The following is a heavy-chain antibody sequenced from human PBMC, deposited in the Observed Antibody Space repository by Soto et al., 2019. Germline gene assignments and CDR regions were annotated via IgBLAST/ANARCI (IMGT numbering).Heavy chain of an antibody. J-gene: IGHJ3*01. Sequence: SYSLALGCTACGGSMSSSAYYGTCIRQHPGEGLEWIGCIHYSGSTYYNPSLKSRLTISVDTSKNQFSLKLSSVTVADTAVYFCAREDSTYLKAFDAWGQGTVVTLSS. V-gene: IGHV4-31*03. CDR1: GGSMSSSAYY. D-gene: IGHD5-18*01. CDR2: IHYSGST. CDR3: AREDSTYLKAFDA.